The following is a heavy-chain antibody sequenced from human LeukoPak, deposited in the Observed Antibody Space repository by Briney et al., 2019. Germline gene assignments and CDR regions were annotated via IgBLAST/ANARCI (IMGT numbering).Heavy chain of an antibody. J-gene: IGHJ4*02. CDR3: ATEVGATTWDY. Sequence: ASVKVSCKASGYTFTGYYMHWVRQAPGQGLEWMGRINPNSGGTNYAQKFQGRVTMTEDTSTDTAYMELSSLRSEDTAVYYCATEVGATTWDYWGQGTLVTVSS. D-gene: IGHD1-26*01. CDR2: INPNSGGT. V-gene: IGHV1-2*06. CDR1: GYTFTGYY.